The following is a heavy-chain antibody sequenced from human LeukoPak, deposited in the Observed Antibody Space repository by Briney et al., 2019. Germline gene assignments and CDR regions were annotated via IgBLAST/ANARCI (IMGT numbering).Heavy chain of an antibody. V-gene: IGHV4-59*01. CDR2: IYYSGNT. J-gene: IGHJ4*02. Sequence: SETLSLTCTVSGGSISNYYWSGIRQPPGKGLEWIGYIYYSGNTNYNPSLKSRVTISVDTSKNQFSLKLSSVTAADTAVYYCVRENYSSGWYGIIDYWGQGTLVTVSS. CDR1: GGSISNYY. D-gene: IGHD6-19*01. CDR3: VRENYSSGWYGIIDY.